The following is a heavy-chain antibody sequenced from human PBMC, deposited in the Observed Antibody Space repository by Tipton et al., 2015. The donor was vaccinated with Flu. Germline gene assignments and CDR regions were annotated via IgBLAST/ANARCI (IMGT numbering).Heavy chain of an antibody. CDR2: ICQSGST. Sequence: LRLSCTASGFTFSRYAMSWVRQAPGKGLEWIGIICQSGSTYDNPSLKSRVTISVDRSKNQFSLQLTSVTAADTAVYYCSRRDYSNYLSEPKYWFDPLGPGTLVTVSS. CDR1: GFTFSRYA. D-gene: IGHD4-11*01. V-gene: IGHV4-38-2*02. CDR3: SRRDYSNYLSEPKYWFDP. J-gene: IGHJ5*02.